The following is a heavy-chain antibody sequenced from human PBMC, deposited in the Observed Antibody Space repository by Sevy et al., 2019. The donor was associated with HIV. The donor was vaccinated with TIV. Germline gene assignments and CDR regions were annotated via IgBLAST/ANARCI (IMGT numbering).Heavy chain of an antibody. D-gene: IGHD6-13*01. CDR1: GFTFDDYA. CDR3: ARAAAGTPWDYYYGMDV. J-gene: IGHJ6*02. Sequence: GGSLRLSCAASGFTFDDYAMHWVRQVPGKGLEWVSGISWNTGSMVYADSVKGRFTISRDNSKNTLYLQMNSLRAEDTAVYYCARAAAGTPWDYYYGMDVWGQGTTVTVSS. CDR2: ISWNTGSM. V-gene: IGHV3-9*01.